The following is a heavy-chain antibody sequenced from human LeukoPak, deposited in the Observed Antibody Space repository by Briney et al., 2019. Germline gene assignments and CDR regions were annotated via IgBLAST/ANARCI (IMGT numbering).Heavy chain of an antibody. V-gene: IGHV3-30-3*01. CDR3: ARRGDSSGYYYYGMDV. Sequence: GGSLRLSCAASGFTFSSYAMHWVRQAPGKGLEWVAVISYDGSNKYYADSVKGRFTISRDNSKNTLYLQMNSLRAEDTAVYYCARRGDSSGYYYYGMDVWGQGTTVTVSS. J-gene: IGHJ6*02. CDR1: GFTFSSYA. CDR2: ISYDGSNK. D-gene: IGHD3-22*01.